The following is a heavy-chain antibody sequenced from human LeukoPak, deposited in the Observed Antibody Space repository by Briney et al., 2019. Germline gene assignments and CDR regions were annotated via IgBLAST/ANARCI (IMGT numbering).Heavy chain of an antibody. CDR1: GFTFDDYA. CDR3: ARTPGGYSYGLVGYFDY. V-gene: IGHV3-9*01. CDR2: ISWNSGSI. Sequence: TGGSLRLSCAASGFTFDDYAMHWVRQAPGKGLEWVSGISWNSGSIGYADSVKGRFTISRDNAKNSLYLQMNSLRAEDTALYYCARTPGGYSYGLVGYFDYWGQGTLVTVSS. J-gene: IGHJ4*02. D-gene: IGHD5-18*01.